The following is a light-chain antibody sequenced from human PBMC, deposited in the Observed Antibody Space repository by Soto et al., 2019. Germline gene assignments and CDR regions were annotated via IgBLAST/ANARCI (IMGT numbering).Light chain of an antibody. Sequence: EIVLRQSPGTLSVSPGERATLSCRASQSVSSKLAWYQQKPGQAPRLLFSGASTGATVIPARFSGSGSETELTLSISSLQSEDFAVYYCQQYNNWPGTFGQGTKVEIK. CDR3: QQYNNWPGT. V-gene: IGKV3-15*01. J-gene: IGKJ1*01. CDR1: QSVSSK. CDR2: GAS.